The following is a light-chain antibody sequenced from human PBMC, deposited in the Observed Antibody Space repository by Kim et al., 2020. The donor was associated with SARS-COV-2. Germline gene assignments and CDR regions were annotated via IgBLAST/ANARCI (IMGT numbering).Light chain of an antibody. CDR1: NIGSKN. Sequence: VALGQTARITRGGNNIGSKNVHWYQQKPGQAPVLVIYRESNRPSGIPERFSRSNSGNTATLTISRAQAGDEADYYCQVWDSSTVVFGGGTQLTVL. CDR3: QVWDSSTVV. J-gene: IGLJ2*01. CDR2: RES. V-gene: IGLV3-9*01.